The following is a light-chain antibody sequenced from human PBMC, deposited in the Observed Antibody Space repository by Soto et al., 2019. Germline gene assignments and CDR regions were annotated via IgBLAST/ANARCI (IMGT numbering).Light chain of an antibody. V-gene: IGKV3-11*01. Sequence: ETLMTQSPANLSLSPGETATLSCRASQSVSPYLAWFQQQPGQAPRLLISDVSKRATGTPERFSGSGSGTDFTLTITSLEPEDSAVYYCYQSSNWPLTFGGGTKVDIK. J-gene: IGKJ4*01. CDR2: DVS. CDR3: YQSSNWPLT. CDR1: QSVSPY.